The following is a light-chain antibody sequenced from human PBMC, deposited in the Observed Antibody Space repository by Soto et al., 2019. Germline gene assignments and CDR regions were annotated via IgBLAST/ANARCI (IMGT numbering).Light chain of an antibody. V-gene: IGKV3-20*01. J-gene: IGKJ4*01. CDR3: QQYGSSPPLT. Sequence: EIVLTQSPGTLSLSPGERATLSCRASQSVTSSYLSWYQQKPGQAPRLLIYGESNRATGIPDRFSGSGSGTDFTLTISRLEPEDFAVYYCQQYGSSPPLTFGGGTKVEIK. CDR2: GES. CDR1: QSVTSSY.